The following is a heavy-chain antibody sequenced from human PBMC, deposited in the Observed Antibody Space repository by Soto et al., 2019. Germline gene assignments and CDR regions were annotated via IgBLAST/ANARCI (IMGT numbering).Heavy chain of an antibody. Sequence: ASVKVSCKASGYTFTSYAMHWVRQAPGQRLEWMGWINAGNGNTKYSQKFQGRVTITRDTSASTAYMELSSLRSEDTAVYYCARVGAYCVSTRCHDYWGQGTLVNVS. CDR1: GYTFTSYA. CDR2: INAGNGNT. J-gene: IGHJ4*02. V-gene: IGHV1-3*01. D-gene: IGHD2-2*01. CDR3: ARVGAYCVSTRCHDY.